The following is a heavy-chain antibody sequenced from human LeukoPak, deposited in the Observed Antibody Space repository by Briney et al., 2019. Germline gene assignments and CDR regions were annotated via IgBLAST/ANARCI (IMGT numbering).Heavy chain of an antibody. CDR1: GGSFSGYY. J-gene: IGHJ6*03. V-gene: IGHV4-34*01. CDR3: ARSLRGSASSEDYYYYYMDV. CDR2: INHSGST. D-gene: IGHD2-15*01. Sequence: SETLSLTCAVYGGSFSGYYWSWIRQPPGKGLEWIGEINHSGSTNYNPSLKSRVTISVNTSKNQFSLKLSSVTAADTAVYYCARSLRGSASSEDYYYYYMDVWGKGTTVTVSS.